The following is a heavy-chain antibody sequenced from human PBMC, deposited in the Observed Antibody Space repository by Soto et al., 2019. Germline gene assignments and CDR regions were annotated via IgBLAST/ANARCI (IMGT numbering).Heavy chain of an antibody. D-gene: IGHD1-1*01. CDR3: ARGRYGDY. J-gene: IGHJ4*02. CDR2: ISDHNGNT. Sequence: QVHLVQSGAEVKKPGASVNVSCKGSGYGFTTYGITWVRQAPGQGLEWMAWISDHNGNTNYAQKLQGRVTVTRDTSTSTAYMELRSLRSDDTAVYYCARGRYGDYWGQGALVTVSS. CDR1: GYGFTTYG. V-gene: IGHV1-18*01.